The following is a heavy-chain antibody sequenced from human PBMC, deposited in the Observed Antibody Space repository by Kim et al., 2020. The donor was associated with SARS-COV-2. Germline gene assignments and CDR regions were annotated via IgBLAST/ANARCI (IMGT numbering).Heavy chain of an antibody. CDR2: IYYSGST. D-gene: IGHD3-22*01. V-gene: IGHV4-31*03. Sequence: SETLSLTCTVSGGSISSGGYYWSWIRQHPGKGLEWIGYIYYSGSTYYNPSLKSRVTISVDTSKNQFSLKLSSVTAADTAVYYCARAPITMIVVVNAFDIWGEERVVTVSS. CDR1: GGSISSGGYY. J-gene: IGHJ3*02. CDR3: ARAPITMIVVVNAFDI.